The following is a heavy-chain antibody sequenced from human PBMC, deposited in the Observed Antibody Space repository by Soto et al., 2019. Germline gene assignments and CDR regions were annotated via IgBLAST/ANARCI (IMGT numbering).Heavy chain of an antibody. V-gene: IGHV4-39*01. Sequence: SETLSLTCTVSGGSISSSSYYWGWIRQPPGKGLEWIGSIYYSGSTYYNPSLKSRVTISVDTSKNQFSLKLSSVTAADTAVYYCASPTSGSSPFDYWGQGTLVTVSS. J-gene: IGHJ4*02. CDR1: GGSISSSSYY. CDR3: ASPTSGSSPFDY. D-gene: IGHD3-10*01. CDR2: IYYSGST.